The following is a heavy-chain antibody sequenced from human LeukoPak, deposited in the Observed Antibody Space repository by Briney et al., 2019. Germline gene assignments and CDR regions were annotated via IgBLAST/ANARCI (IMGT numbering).Heavy chain of an antibody. J-gene: IGHJ5*01. V-gene: IGHV4-39*01. CDR1: GGSISSSSYY. D-gene: IGHD4-17*01. Sequence: SETLSHTCTVSGGSISSSSYYWGWIRQPPGQGLEWIGNIYYSGSTYYNPSLKSRVTISVDTSKNQFSLKLNSVTAADTAVYFCARWARDYGDYWFDSWGQGTLVTVSS. CDR3: ARWARDYGDYWFDS. CDR2: IYYSGST.